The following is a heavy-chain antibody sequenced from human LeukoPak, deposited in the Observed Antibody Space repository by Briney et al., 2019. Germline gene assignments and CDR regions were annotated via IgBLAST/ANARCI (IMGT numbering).Heavy chain of an antibody. CDR1: GVSISSSSYY. V-gene: IGHV4-39*07. D-gene: IGHD1-1*01. Sequence: PSETLSLTCNVSGVSISSSSYYWGWIRQPPGKGLEWIGSIYYSGSTYYNPSLKSRVTISVDTSKNQFSLKLSSVTAADTAVYYCAREGDNFFYFDYWGQGTLVTVSS. CDR3: AREGDNFFYFDY. CDR2: IYYSGST. J-gene: IGHJ4*02.